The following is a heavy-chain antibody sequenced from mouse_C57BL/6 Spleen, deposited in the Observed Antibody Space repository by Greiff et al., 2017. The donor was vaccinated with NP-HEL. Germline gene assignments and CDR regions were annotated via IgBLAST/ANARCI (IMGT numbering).Heavy chain of an antibody. J-gene: IGHJ3*01. CDR2: IYPGSGST. D-gene: IGHD2-3*01. Sequence: VQLQQPGAELVKPGASVKMSCKASGYTFTSYWITWVKQRPGQGLEWIGDIYPGSGSTNYNEKFKSKATLTVDTSSSTAYMQLSSLTSEDSAVYYCARWGIYDGYYAFAYWGQGTLVTVSA. V-gene: IGHV1-55*01. CDR3: ARWGIYDGYYAFAY. CDR1: GYTFTSYW.